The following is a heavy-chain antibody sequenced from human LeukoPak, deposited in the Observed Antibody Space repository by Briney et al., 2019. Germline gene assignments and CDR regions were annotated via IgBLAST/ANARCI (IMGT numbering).Heavy chain of an antibody. D-gene: IGHD5-18*01. CDR3: AKSKKQLPLFDY. Sequence: GGSLRLSCAVSGFTFSDYYMSWIRQAPGKGLEWVSYISSGGSTISHADSVKGRFTISRDNAENSLYLQMNSLRAEDTAVYYCAKSKKQLPLFDYWGQGTLVTVSS. CDR2: ISSGGSTI. CDR1: GFTFSDYY. V-gene: IGHV3-11*04. J-gene: IGHJ4*02.